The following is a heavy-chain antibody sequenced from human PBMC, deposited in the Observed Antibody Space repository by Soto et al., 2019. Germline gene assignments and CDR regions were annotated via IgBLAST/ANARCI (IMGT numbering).Heavy chain of an antibody. Sequence: HPGGSLRLSCAASGFTFNYYWMSWVRQAPGEGPEWVANINQDGSERYYVDSVRGRFTISRDNAKNSLYLQMNSLRAKDTAVYYCAAEILPRAFESWFDPWGQGTRVTVSS. D-gene: IGHD5-18*01. CDR2: INQDGSER. J-gene: IGHJ5*02. CDR3: AAEILPRAFESWFDP. V-gene: IGHV3-7*05. CDR1: GFTFNYYW.